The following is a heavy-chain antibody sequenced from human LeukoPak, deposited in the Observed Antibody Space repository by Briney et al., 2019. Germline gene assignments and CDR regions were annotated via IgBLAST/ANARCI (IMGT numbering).Heavy chain of an antibody. CDR2: IIPIFGTA. D-gene: IGHD2-15*01. CDR3: ARGYCSGGSCYGGDY. CDR1: GGTFSSYA. V-gene: IGHV1-69*06. J-gene: IGHJ4*02. Sequence: SVKVSCKASGGTFSSYAISWVRQAPGQGLEWMGGIIPIFGTANYAQKFQGRVTITADKSTSTAYMEPSSLRSEDTAVYYCARGYCSGGSCYGGDYWGQGTLVTVSS.